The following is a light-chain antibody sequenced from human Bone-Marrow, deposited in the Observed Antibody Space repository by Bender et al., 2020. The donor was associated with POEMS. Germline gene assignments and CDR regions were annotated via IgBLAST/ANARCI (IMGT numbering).Light chain of an antibody. CDR2: EDN. J-gene: IGLJ1*01. V-gene: IGLV2-23*01. CDR3: YSYAGSSTFYV. Sequence: QSALTQPASVSESPGQSITISCTGTSSDIGSYNLVSWYQQHPGEAPKLMIYEDNKRPSGVSSRFSGSKSGNTASLTISGLQAEDEADYYCYSYAGSSTFYVFGSETKVTAL. CDR1: SSDIGSYNL.